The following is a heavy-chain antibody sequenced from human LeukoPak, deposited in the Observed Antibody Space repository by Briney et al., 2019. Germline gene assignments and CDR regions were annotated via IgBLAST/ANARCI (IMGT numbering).Heavy chain of an antibody. CDR2: IRRSSSYT. V-gene: IGHV3-11*06. J-gene: IGHJ4*02. Sequence: SLRLSCAASGFTFSDYYMSWIRQAPGKGLEWGSYIRRSSSYTAYADSVKGRFTISRDNAKNSLYLQMNSLRAEDTAVYYCARGGSGRALVNFWGQGTLVTVSS. CDR3: ARGGSGRALVNF. CDR1: GFTFSDYY. D-gene: IGHD3-10*01.